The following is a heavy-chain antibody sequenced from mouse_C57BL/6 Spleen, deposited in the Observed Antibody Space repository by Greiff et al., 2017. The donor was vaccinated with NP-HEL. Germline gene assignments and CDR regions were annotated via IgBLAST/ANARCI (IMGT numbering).Heavy chain of an antibody. V-gene: IGHV7-1*01. CDR2: SRNKANDYTT. J-gene: IGHJ2*01. D-gene: IGHD4-1*02. CDR1: GFTFSDFY. Sequence: EVKVVESGGGLVQSGRSLRLSCATSGFTFSDFYMEWVRQAPGKGLEWIAASRNKANDYTTEYSASVKGRFIVSRDTSQSILYLQMNALRAEDTAIYYCARDAPTGTGDYFDYWGQGTTLTVSS. CDR3: ARDAPTGTGDYFDY.